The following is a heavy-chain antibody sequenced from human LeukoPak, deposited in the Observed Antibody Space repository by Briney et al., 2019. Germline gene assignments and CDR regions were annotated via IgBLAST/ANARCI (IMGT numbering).Heavy chain of an antibody. V-gene: IGHV4-39*01. Sequence: SETLSLTCTVSGGSISSSSYYWGWIRQPPGKGLEWIGSIYYSGSTYYNPSLKSPVTISVDTSKNQFSLKLSSVPAADTAVYCCARHRGYGSGDLDYWGQGTLVTVSS. D-gene: IGHD3-10*01. CDR1: GGSISSSSYY. J-gene: IGHJ4*02. CDR2: IYYSGST. CDR3: ARHRGYGSGDLDY.